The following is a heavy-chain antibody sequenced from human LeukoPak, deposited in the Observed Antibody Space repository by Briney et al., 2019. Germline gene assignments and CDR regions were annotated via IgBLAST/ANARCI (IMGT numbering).Heavy chain of an antibody. Sequence: SETLSLTCTVSGGSISSYYWSWIRQPPGKGLEWIGYIYTSGSTNYNPSLKSRVTISVDTSKNQFSLKLSSMTAADTAVYYCARRFGEAEEYVYYYYMDVWGKGTTVTVSS. V-gene: IGHV4-4*09. CDR2: IYTSGST. J-gene: IGHJ6*03. D-gene: IGHD2-21*01. CDR1: GGSISSYY. CDR3: ARRFGEAEEYVYYYYMDV.